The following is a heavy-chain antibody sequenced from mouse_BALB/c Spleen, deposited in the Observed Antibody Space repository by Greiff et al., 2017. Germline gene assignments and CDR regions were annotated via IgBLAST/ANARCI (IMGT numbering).Heavy chain of an antibody. CDR3: ARGGGYFDV. J-gene: IGHJ1*01. CDR2: INPGSGGT. Sequence: QVQLKQSGAELVRPGTSVKVSCKASGYAFTNYLIEWVKQRPGQGLEWIGVINPGSGGTNYNEKFKGKATLTADKSSSTAYMQLSSLTSDDSAVYFCARGGGYFDVWGAGTTVTVSS. D-gene: IGHD1-1*02. CDR1: GYAFTNYL. V-gene: IGHV1-54*03.